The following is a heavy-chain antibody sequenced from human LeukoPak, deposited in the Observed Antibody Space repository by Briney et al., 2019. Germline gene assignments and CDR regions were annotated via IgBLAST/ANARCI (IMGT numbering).Heavy chain of an antibody. Sequence: GGSLRLSCAASGFTFSSYAMHWVRQAPGKGLEWLAVISYDGSNKYYADSVKGRFTISRDNSKNTLYLQMNSLRAEDTAVYYCARDSIAAAGTNAFDIWGQGTMVTVSS. CDR2: ISYDGSNK. D-gene: IGHD6-13*01. CDR3: ARDSIAAAGTNAFDI. J-gene: IGHJ3*02. V-gene: IGHV3-30*04. CDR1: GFTFSSYA.